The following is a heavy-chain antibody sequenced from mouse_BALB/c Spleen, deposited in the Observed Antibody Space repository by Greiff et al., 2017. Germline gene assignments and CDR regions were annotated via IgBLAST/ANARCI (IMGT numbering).Heavy chain of an antibody. CDR1: GYSFTGYN. J-gene: IGHJ3*01. CDR2: IDPYNGGT. D-gene: IGHD1-2*01. CDR3: ALHYYGPFAY. V-gene: IGHV1S135*01. Sequence: EVQLVESGPELGKPGASVKISCKASGYSFTGYNMYWVKQSHRKSLEWIGYIDPYNGGTSYNQKSKGKATLTVDKSSSTAYMHLNSLTSEDSAIYYCALHYYGPFAYWGQGTLVTVSA.